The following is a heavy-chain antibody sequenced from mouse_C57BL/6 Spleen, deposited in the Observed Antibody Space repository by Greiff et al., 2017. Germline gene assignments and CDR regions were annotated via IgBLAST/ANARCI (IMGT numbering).Heavy chain of an antibody. V-gene: IGHV1-52*01. CDR3: ARTYPHDYAKDD. CDR1: GYTFTSYW. CDR2: IDPSDSET. D-gene: IGHD5-1*01. Sequence: VQLQQPGAELVRPGSSVKLSCKASGYTFTSYWMHWVKQRPIQGLEWIGNIDPSDSETHYNQKFKDKATLTVDKSSSTAYMQLSSLTSEDSAVYYCARTYPHDYAKDDWGQGTSVTVSS. J-gene: IGHJ4*01.